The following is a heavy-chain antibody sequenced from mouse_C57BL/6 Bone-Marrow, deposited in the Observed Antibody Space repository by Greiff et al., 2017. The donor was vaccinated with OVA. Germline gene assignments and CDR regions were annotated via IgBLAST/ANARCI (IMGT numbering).Heavy chain of an antibody. D-gene: IGHD1-1*01. CDR2: IDPETGGT. Sequence: VQLQQSGAELVRPGASVTLSCKASGYTFTDYEMHWVKQTPVHGLEWIGAIDPETGGTAYNQKFKGKATLTADKSSSTAYMELRSLTSEDSAVXYCTRGFLDYYGNGYVGCWGQGTTLTVAS. CDR3: TRGFLDYYGNGYVGC. CDR1: GYTFTDYE. J-gene: IGHJ2*01. V-gene: IGHV1-15*01.